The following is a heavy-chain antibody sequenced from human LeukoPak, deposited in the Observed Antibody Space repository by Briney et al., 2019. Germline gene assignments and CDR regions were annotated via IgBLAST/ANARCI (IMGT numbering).Heavy chain of an antibody. CDR1: GFTFSSYA. Sequence: GRSLRLSCAASGFTFSSYAMHWVRQAPGKGLEWVSGISGSGGSTYYADSVKGRFTISRDNSKNTLHLQMNSLRAEDTAVYYCAKSAYYDSSGFYREYYFDYWGQGTLVTVSS. V-gene: IGHV3-23*01. CDR2: ISGSGGST. J-gene: IGHJ4*02. CDR3: AKSAYYDSSGFYREYYFDY. D-gene: IGHD3-22*01.